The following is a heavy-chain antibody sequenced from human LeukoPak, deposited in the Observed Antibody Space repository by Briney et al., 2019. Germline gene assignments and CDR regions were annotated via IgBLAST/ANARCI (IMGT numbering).Heavy chain of an antibody. CDR3: ARDRYDSYPMDV. Sequence: SETLSLTCTVSGGSVSSGSYYWSWIRQPPGKGLEWIGYIYYSGSTNYNPSLKSRVTISVDTYKNQFSLKLTSVTAADTAVYYCARDRYDSYPMDVWGQGTTVTVSS. D-gene: IGHD3-3*01. CDR2: IYYSGST. J-gene: IGHJ6*02. CDR1: GGSVSSGSYY. V-gene: IGHV4-61*01.